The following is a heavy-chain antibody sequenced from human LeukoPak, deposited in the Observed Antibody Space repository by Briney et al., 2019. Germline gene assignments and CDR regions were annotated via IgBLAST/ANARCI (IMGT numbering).Heavy chain of an antibody. V-gene: IGHV3-23*01. J-gene: IGHJ4*02. CDR3: AKDPYPYSIYYFDY. CDR1: GFTFSSYA. Sequence: PGGSLRLSCAASGFTFSSYAMSWVRQAPGKGLEWVSAISGSGGSTYYADSVKSRFTISRDNSKNTLYLQMNSLRAEDTAVYYCAKDPYPYSIYYFDYWGQGTLVTVSS. CDR2: ISGSGGST. D-gene: IGHD2-21*01.